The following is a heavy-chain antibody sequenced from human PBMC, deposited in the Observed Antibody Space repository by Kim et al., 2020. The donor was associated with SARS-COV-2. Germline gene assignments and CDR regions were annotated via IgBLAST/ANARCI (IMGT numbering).Heavy chain of an antibody. CDR2: INHSGST. J-gene: IGHJ5*02. CDR1: GGSFSGYY. Sequence: SETLSLTCAVYGGSFSGYYWSWIRQPPGKGLEWIGEINHSGSTNYNPSLKSRVTISVDTSKNQFSLKLSSVTAADTAVYYCARGPFSTSAKTGQNFNIVVVPAARGLPTFDPWGQGTLVTVSS. D-gene: IGHD2-2*01. CDR3: ARGPFSTSAKTGQNFNIVVVPAARGLPTFDP. V-gene: IGHV4-34*01.